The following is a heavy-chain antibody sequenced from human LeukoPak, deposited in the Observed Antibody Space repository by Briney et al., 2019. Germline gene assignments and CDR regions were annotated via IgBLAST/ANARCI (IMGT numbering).Heavy chain of an antibody. CDR1: GGSISSSSYY. D-gene: IGHD4-23*01. Sequence: SETLSLTCTVSGGSISSSSYYWGWIRQPPGKGLEWIGSIYYSGSTYYNPSLKSRVTISVDTSKNQFSLKLSSVTAADTAVYYCASDYGGNQNWFDPWGQGTLVTVSS. CDR3: ASDYGGNQNWFDP. J-gene: IGHJ5*02. CDR2: IYYSGST. V-gene: IGHV4-39*01.